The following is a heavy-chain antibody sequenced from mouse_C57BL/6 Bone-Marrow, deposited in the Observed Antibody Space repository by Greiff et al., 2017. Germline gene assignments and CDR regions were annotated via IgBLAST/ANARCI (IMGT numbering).Heavy chain of an antibody. CDR3: ARTAYYSNYGAMGY. Sequence: QVQLQQPGAELVKPGASVKLSCKASGYTFTSYWMHWVKQRPGQGLEWIGEIDPSDSYTNYNQKFKGKSTLTVDKSSSTAYMQLSSLTSEDSAVYYCARTAYYSNYGAMGYWGQGTSVTVSS. CDR2: IDPSDSYT. CDR1: GYTFTSYW. D-gene: IGHD2-5*01. J-gene: IGHJ4*01. V-gene: IGHV1-69*01.